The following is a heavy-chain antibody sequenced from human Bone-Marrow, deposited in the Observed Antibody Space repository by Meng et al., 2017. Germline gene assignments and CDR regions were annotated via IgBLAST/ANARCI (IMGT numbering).Heavy chain of an antibody. Sequence: GESLKISCVASGNSFTDSWMSWVRQAPGKGLEWVGRIKSNSDGGTRDYAAPVKGRFTIERDDSKNTLYLQMNSLITEDTAVYFGATGAAAADHWGQGRLVTVSS. V-gene: IGHV3-15*01. CDR1: GNSFTDSW. CDR3: ATGAAAADH. J-gene: IGHJ4*02. D-gene: IGHD6-13*01. CDR2: IKSNSDGGTR.